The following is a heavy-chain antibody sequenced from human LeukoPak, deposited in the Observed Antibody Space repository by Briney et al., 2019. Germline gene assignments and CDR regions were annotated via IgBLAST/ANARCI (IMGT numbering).Heavy chain of an antibody. J-gene: IGHJ4*02. Sequence: QPGGSLRLSCAASGFSFSTFGMHWVRQTPGKGLEWVSHISKDESNKYYADSVKGRFTISRDTSKNTLFLQMNSLRVEDTAVYYCAKDNPVLEYWGQGTLVTVSS. V-gene: IGHV3-30*18. CDR3: AKDNPVLEY. CDR2: ISKDESNK. CDR1: GFSFSTFG.